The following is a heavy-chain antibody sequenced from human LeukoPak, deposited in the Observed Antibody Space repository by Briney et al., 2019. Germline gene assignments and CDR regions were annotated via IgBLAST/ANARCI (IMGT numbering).Heavy chain of an antibody. CDR1: GGSFSTYY. D-gene: IGHD3-22*01. V-gene: IGHV4-59*01. Sequence: PSETLSLTCTVAGGSFSTYYWTWIRQPPGKGLEWIGYITYSGRTDYNPSLKSRVAISLDTSNNQFSLTLSSVTAAATAVYYCAKWGYYFDSSAYVAPTDDSWGQGILVTVSS. CDR2: ITYSGRT. J-gene: IGHJ4*02. CDR3: AKWGYYFDSSAYVAPTDDS.